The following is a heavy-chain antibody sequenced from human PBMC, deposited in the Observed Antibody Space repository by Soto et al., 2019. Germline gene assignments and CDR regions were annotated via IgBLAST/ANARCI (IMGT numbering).Heavy chain of an antibody. CDR2: ITSSGSTI. CDR3: ARENEQWVAADN. J-gene: IGHJ4*02. Sequence: GGSLRLSSAASGFTFSYYYMSWIRQAPGKGLEWVSYITSSGSTIYYADSVKGRFTISRDNAKNSLYLQMNSLRAEDTAVYYCARENEQWVAADNWGQGTLVTVSS. V-gene: IGHV3-11*01. CDR1: GFTFSYYY. D-gene: IGHD6-19*01.